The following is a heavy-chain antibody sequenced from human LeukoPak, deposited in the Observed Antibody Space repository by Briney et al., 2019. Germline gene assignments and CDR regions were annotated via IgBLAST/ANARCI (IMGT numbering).Heavy chain of an antibody. CDR3: ARVSKPGWFDYYYMDV. CDR1: GFTFNSYA. J-gene: IGHJ6*03. Sequence: GGSLRLSCAASGFTFNSYAMKWVRQAPGKGLEWLAVVLSDGSDQYYGDSVQGRFTFSRDNSKNTLYLQMDNLRFEDTAVYYCARVSKPGWFDYYYMDVWGKGTTVIVSS. D-gene: IGHD3-10*01. V-gene: IGHV3-30*04. CDR2: VLSDGSDQ.